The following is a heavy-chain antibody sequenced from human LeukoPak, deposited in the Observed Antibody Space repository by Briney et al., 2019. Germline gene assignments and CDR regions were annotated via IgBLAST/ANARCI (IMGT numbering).Heavy chain of an antibody. V-gene: IGHV3-64*04. CDR2: INSNGGST. CDR3: ARDVVAATQTFSYGMDV. CDR1: GFTFSSYA. D-gene: IGHD2-15*01. Sequence: GGSLRLSCSASGFTFSSYAMHWVRQAPGKGLEYVSAINSNGGSTYYADSVKGRFTISRDNSKNTLYLQMNSLRAEDTAVYYCARDVVAATQTFSYGMDVWGQGTTVTVSS. J-gene: IGHJ6*02.